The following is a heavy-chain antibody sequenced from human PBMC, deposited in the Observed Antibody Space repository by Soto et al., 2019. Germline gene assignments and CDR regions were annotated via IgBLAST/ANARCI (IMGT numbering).Heavy chain of an antibody. CDR3: ARGYCSSTSCKPNDY. Sequence: ASVKVSCKASGYTFTNYDINWVRQAPGQGLEWMGWISTYTGNTNYAQKFQGRVTMTTDTSTSTAYMELSSLRSEDTAVYYCARGYCSSTSCKPNDYWGQGTLVTVSS. CDR2: ISTYTGNT. CDR1: GYTFTNYD. J-gene: IGHJ4*02. V-gene: IGHV1-18*01. D-gene: IGHD2-2*01.